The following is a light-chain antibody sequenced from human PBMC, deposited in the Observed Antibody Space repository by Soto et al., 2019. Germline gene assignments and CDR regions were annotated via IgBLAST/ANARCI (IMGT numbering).Light chain of an antibody. CDR2: FAS. CDR3: QHYNKWPLT. CDR1: QSVSNN. V-gene: IGKV3-15*01. J-gene: IGKJ4*01. Sequence: EIVMTQSPAILSVSPGERATLSCRASQSVSNNLAWYQQKPGQAPRLLIYFASTRATGIPARFSGSGSETEFTLTISRLQSEDFAVYYCQHYNKWPLTFGGGTKVETK.